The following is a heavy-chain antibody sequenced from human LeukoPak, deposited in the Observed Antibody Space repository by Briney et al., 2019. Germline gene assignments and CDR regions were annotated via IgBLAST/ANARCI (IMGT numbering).Heavy chain of an antibody. J-gene: IGHJ4*02. D-gene: IGHD2-2*01. CDR3: ARQQAGGYCSSTSCYATDY. CDR2: IYYSGGT. Sequence: SETLSLTCTVSGGSISSSSYYWGWIRQPPGKGLEWIGSIYYSGGTYYNPSLKSRVTISVDTSKNQFSLKLSSVTAADTAVYYCARQQAGGYCSSTSCYATDYWGQGTLVTVSS. CDR1: GGSISSSSYY. V-gene: IGHV4-39*01.